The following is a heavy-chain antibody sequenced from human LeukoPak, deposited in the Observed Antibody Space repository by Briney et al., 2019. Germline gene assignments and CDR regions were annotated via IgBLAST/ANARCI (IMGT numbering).Heavy chain of an antibody. CDR2: ISSSGSTI. J-gene: IGHJ4*02. Sequence: PGGSLRLSCAASGFTFSSYEMNWVRQAPGKGLEWVSYISSSGSTIYYADSVKGRFTISRDNAKNSLYLQMNSLRAEDTAVYYCAREWSYVDDYWGQGTLVTVSS. D-gene: IGHD1-26*01. V-gene: IGHV3-48*03. CDR1: GFTFSSYE. CDR3: AREWSYVDDY.